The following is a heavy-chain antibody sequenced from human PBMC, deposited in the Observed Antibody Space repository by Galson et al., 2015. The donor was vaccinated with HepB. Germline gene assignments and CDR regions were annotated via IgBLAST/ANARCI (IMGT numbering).Heavy chain of an antibody. CDR3: ALLEGIESSWFDP. J-gene: IGHJ5*02. Sequence: SLRLSCAASGFTFSSYGMYWVRQAPGKGLEWVAFISYDGRNKYYADSAKGRFTSSRDNTKNTLYLQMNSLRIEDTAVYYCALLEGIESSWFDPWGQGTLVTVSS. V-gene: IGHV3-30*03. D-gene: IGHD5-12*01. CDR2: ISYDGRNK. CDR1: GFTFSSYG.